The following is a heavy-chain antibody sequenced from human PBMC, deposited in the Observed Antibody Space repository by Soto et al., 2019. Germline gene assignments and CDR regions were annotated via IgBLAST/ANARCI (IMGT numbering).Heavy chain of an antibody. CDR1: GFTFSSYG. D-gene: IGHD6-13*01. CDR2: IWYDGSNK. CDR3: ARGRRPTGTGIAAAVLDY. Sequence: GGSLRLSCAASGFTFSSYGMHWVRQAPGKGLEWVAVIWYDGSNKYYADSVKGRFTISRDNSKNTLYLQMNSLRAEDTAVYYCARGRRPTGTGIAAAVLDYWGQGTLVTVSS. V-gene: IGHV3-33*01. J-gene: IGHJ4*02.